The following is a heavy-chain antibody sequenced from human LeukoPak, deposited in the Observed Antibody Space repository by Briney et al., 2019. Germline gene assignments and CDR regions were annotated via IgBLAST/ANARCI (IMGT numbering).Heavy chain of an antibody. V-gene: IGHV4-59*01. CDR1: GGSISSYY. CDR3: ASSHLNYYSLGYFDL. D-gene: IGHD2-21*01. CDR2: IYYSGST. Sequence: SETLSLTCTVSGGSISSYYWSWNRQPPGKGVEWLGYIYYSGSTNYNPSLKSRVTISVDTSKNQFSLKLSSVTAADTAVYYCASSHLNYYSLGYFDLWGRGTLVTVSS. J-gene: IGHJ2*01.